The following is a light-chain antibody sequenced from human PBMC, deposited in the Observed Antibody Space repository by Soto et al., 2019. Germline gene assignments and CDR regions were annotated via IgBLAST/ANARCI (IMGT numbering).Light chain of an antibody. CDR1: SSDVGGYSY. J-gene: IGLJ1*01. CDR3: SSYTSGTTFV. Sequence: SVLTQPASVSGSPGQSITISCTGTSSDVGGYSYVSWYQQHPGKVPKLMIYDVANRPSGVSNRFSGSKSGNTASLTITGLQAEDEADYFCSSYTSGTTFVFGTGTKVTVL. CDR2: DVA. V-gene: IGLV2-14*03.